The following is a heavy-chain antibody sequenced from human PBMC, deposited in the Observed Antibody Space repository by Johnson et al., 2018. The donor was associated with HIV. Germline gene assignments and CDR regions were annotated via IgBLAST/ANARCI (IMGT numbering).Heavy chain of an antibody. Sequence: HVQLVESGGGVVQPGRSLRLSCAASDFTFTNNAIHWVRQAPGKGLEWVAVISNDGTNTYYADSVKGRFTISRDNSRNSVSLQMIILRPNDTAMYYCASGVTARAPLLIWGQGTMVTVSS. V-gene: IGHV3-30*04. CDR3: ASGVTARAPLLI. D-gene: IGHD6-6*01. CDR1: DFTFTNNA. J-gene: IGHJ3*02. CDR2: ISNDGTNT.